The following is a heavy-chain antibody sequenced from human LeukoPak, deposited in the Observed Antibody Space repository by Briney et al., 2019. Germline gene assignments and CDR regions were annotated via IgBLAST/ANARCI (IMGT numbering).Heavy chain of an antibody. D-gene: IGHD6-19*01. CDR3: ARVKSSSGWRIDY. V-gene: IGHV4-61*02. CDR1: GGSISSGSYY. CDR2: IHTSGST. J-gene: IGHJ4*02. Sequence: SETLSLTCTVSGGSISSGSYYWSWIRQPAGKGLEWIGRIHTSGSTNYNPSLKSRVTMSVDTSKNQFSLKLSSVTAADTAVYYCARVKSSSGWRIDYWGQGTLVTVSS.